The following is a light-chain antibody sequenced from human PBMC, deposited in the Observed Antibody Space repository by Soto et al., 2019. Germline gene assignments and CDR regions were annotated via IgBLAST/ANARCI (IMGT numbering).Light chain of an antibody. J-gene: IGKJ5*01. CDR3: QKYNSAPP. CDR2: AAS. Sequence: DIQMTQSPSSLSASVGHRVTITCRASRGISNYLAWYQQKPGKAPKLLIYAASTLQSGVPSRFSGSGSGTDFALTISSLQPEDVAIYYCQKYNSAPPFGQGTRLEIK. CDR1: RGISNY. V-gene: IGKV1-27*01.